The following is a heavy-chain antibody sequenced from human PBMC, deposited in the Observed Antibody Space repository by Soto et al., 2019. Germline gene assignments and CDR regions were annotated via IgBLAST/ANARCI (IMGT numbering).Heavy chain of an antibody. CDR3: VKVSPPTEGYYYYYGMAV. Sequence: GGSLRLSCSASGFTFSSYAMHWVRQAPGKGLEYVSAISSNGGSTYYADSVKGRFTISRDNSKNTLYLQMSSLRAEDTAVYYCVKVSPPTEGYYYYYGMAVWGQGTTVTV. D-gene: IGHD2-21*02. CDR2: ISSNGGST. CDR1: GFTFSSYA. V-gene: IGHV3-64D*08. J-gene: IGHJ6*02.